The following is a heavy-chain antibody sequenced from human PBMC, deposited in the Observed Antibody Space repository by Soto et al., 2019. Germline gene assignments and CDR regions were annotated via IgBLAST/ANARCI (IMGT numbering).Heavy chain of an antibody. CDR2: ISGYTGDT. CDR3: ARNSNFYGRSLVTYYYDMDV. J-gene: IGHJ6*02. CDR1: GYSFSSYG. D-gene: IGHD3-10*01. Sequence: QVQLVPSGNEEKKPGASVKVYCKTSGYSFSSYGVSWLRQAPGHGLEWMGWISGYTGDTKYARKVQGRLTLTIDTSTTTAYLEPRYLRYDDTAGYSCARNSNFYGRSLVTYYYDMDVWGQGTTVSVSS. V-gene: IGHV1-18*01.